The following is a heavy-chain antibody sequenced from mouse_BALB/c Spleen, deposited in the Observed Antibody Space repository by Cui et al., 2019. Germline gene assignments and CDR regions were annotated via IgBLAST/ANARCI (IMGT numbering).Heavy chain of an antibody. CDR1: GYTFTSYW. D-gene: IGHD1-1*01. V-gene: IGHV1-72*01. Sequence: QLQLQPPQAKLVNPGAPVYQSCKASGYTFTSYWMHWVKQRPGRGLEWIGRIDPNSGGTKYNEKFKSKATLTVDKPSSTAYMQLSSLTSEDSAVYYCARYDYYGSSYFDYWGQGTTLTVSS. J-gene: IGHJ2*01. CDR3: ARYDYYGSSYFDY. CDR2: IDPNSGGT.